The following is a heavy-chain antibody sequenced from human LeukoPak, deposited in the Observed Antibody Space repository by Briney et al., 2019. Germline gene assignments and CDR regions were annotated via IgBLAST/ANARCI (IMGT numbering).Heavy chain of an antibody. CDR3: ARDMTRGSPFDY. CDR1: GFTFSSYW. Sequence: PGGSLRLSCAASGFTFSSYWMHWVRQAPGKGLVWVSRINSDGSSTSYADTVKGRFTISRDNAKNTLYLQMNSLRAEDTAVYYCARDMTRGSPFDYWGQGTTVTVSS. V-gene: IGHV3-74*01. J-gene: IGHJ4*03. CDR2: INSDGSST. D-gene: IGHD1-26*01.